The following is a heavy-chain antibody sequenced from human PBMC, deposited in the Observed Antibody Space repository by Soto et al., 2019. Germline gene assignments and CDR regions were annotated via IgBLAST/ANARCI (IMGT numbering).Heavy chain of an antibody. CDR1: GGSISSGGYS. CDR3: ARVRYNWNEEMRGFDP. Sequence: QLQLQESGSGLVKPSQTLSLTCAVSGGSISSGGYSWSWIRQPPGKGLEWIGYIYHSGSTYYNPSLKSRVTISVDRSKNLFSLKLSSVTAADTAVYYCARVRYNWNEEMRGFDPWGQGTLVTVSS. D-gene: IGHD1-1*01. J-gene: IGHJ5*02. CDR2: IYHSGST. V-gene: IGHV4-30-2*01.